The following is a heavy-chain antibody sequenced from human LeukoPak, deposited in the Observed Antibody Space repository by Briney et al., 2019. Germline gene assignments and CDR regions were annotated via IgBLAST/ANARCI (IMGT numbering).Heavy chain of an antibody. D-gene: IGHD5-24*01. CDR2: INHSGST. CDR3: ARGLLTRWLQYRSAFDI. CDR1: GGSFSGYY. J-gene: IGHJ3*02. V-gene: IGHV4-34*01. Sequence: SETLSLTCAVYGGSFSGYYWSWIRQPPGKGLEWIGEINHSGSTNYNPSLKSRVTISVDTSKNQFSLKLSSVTAADTAVYYCARGLLTRWLQYRSAFDIWGQGTMVTVSS.